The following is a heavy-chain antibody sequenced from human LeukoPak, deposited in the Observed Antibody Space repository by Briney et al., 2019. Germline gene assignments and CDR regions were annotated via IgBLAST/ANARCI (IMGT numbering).Heavy chain of an antibody. J-gene: IGHJ5*02. CDR3: AREGVVPAATGGTWFDP. D-gene: IGHD2-2*01. V-gene: IGHV1-2*02. CDR2: INPNSGGT. CDR1: GYTFTGYY. Sequence: VASVTVSCKASGYTFTGYYMHWVRQAPEQGLEWMGWINPNSGGTNYAQKFQGRVTTTRDTSISTAYMELSRLRSDDTAVYYCAREGVVPAATGGTWFDPWGQGTLVTVSS.